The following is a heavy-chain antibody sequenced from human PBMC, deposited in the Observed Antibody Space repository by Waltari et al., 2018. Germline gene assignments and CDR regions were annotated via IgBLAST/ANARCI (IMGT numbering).Heavy chain of an antibody. Sequence: EVQLVESGGGLVQPGGSLRLYCVGTGFSFTNAWRSWVRQAPGRGLEWVGRVRSNSDGGTTEYAAPLGDRFTVSRDDSKNTVFLQMNSLKTDDTAVYYCTPGPERSWTTFDIWGQGTTVTVSS. D-gene: IGHD1-1*01. J-gene: IGHJ3*02. CDR1: GFSFTNAW. V-gene: IGHV3-15*01. CDR2: VRSNSDGGTT. CDR3: TPGPERSWTTFDI.